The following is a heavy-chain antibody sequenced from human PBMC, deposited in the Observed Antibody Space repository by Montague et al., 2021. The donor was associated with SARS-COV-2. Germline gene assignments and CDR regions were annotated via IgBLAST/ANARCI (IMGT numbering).Heavy chain of an antibody. V-gene: IGHV4-34*01. J-gene: IGHJ6*02. CDR1: GGSFSGYY. CDR3: ARVRAVPAAMRIFSLGRSYYGKDV. CDR2: INHSGST. D-gene: IGHD2-2*01. Sequence: SETLSLTCAVYGGSFSGYYWSWIRQPPEKGLEWIGEINHSGSTNYNPSLKSRVTISVDTSKNQFSLKLSSVTAADTAVYYCARVRAVPAAMRIFSLGRSYYGKDVWGQGTTVTVSS.